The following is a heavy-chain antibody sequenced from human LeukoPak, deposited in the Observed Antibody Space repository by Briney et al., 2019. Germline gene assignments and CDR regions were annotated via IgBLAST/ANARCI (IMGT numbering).Heavy chain of an antibody. Sequence: GGSLRLSCAAAGFTFSKFAMHWVRQAPGKGLEWVAVVSYDGSYKYYADSVKGRFTISRDNSKNTLYLQMNSLRAEDTAAYYCARSAYWGQGTLVTVSS. CDR3: ARSAY. CDR2: VSYDGSYK. J-gene: IGHJ4*02. V-gene: IGHV3-30*04. CDR1: GFTFSKFA.